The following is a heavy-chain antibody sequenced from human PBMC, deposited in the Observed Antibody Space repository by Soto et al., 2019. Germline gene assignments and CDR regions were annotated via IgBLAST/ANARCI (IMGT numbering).Heavy chain of an antibody. CDR3: ARSGYCTSTSCFGDFQY. V-gene: IGHV4-34*01. D-gene: IGHD2-2*01. J-gene: IGHJ1*01. CDR1: GGSFSGYY. Sequence: QVQLQQWGAGLLKPSETLSLTCAVYGGSFSGYYWSWIRQSQGKGLEWIGDIDHSGSTNYNPSLKSRVAISIDTSKNQFSLNLSSVTAADTAVYYCARSGYCTSTSCFGDFQYWGQGTLVTVSS. CDR2: IDHSGST.